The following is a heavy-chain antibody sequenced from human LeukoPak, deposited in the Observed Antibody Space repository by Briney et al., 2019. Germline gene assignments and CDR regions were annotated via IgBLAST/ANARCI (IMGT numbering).Heavy chain of an antibody. V-gene: IGHV3-21*01. J-gene: IGHJ3*02. CDR2: ISSSSSYI. CDR1: GFTFSSYS. CDR3: ARLYSSSWYSAFDI. Sequence: GGSLRLSCAASGFTFSSYSMNWVRQAPGKGLEWVSSISSSSSYIYYADSVKGRFTISRDNAKDSLYLQMNSLRAEDTAVYYCARLYSSSWYSAFDIWGQGTMLTVSS. D-gene: IGHD6-13*01.